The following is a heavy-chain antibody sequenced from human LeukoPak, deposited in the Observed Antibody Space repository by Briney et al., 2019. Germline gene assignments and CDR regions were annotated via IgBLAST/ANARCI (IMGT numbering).Heavy chain of an antibody. CDR3: AKGTYYDILTGYYMDPGALDI. CDR2: ISGSGGST. V-gene: IGHV3-23*01. D-gene: IGHD3-9*01. J-gene: IGHJ3*02. Sequence: GGFLRLSCAASGFTFSSYAMSWVRQAPGKGLEWVSAISGSGGSTYYADSVKGRFTISRDNSKNTLYLQMNSLRAEDTAVYYCAKGTYYDILTGYYMDPGALDIWGQGTMVTVSS. CDR1: GFTFSSYA.